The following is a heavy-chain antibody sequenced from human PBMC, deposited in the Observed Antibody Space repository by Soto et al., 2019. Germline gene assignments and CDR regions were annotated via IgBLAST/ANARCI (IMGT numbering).Heavy chain of an antibody. Sequence: QVQLVQSGTEVRKPGASVRVSCKASGYTFTAFAMHWVRQAPEQRPEWMGWINADNGNTRYSQKFQGRVTFTRDTSANTAYLELSSLESDDTAVYYCARDGSGYYGSGSYPDWGQGTQVTVSS. CDR2: INADNGNT. CDR1: GYTFTAFA. V-gene: IGHV1-3*01. CDR3: ARDGSGYYGSGSYPD. D-gene: IGHD3-10*01. J-gene: IGHJ4*02.